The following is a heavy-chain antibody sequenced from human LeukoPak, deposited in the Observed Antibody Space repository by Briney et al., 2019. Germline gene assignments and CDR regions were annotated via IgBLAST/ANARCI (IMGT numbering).Heavy chain of an antibody. CDR2: INHSGNT. CDR3: ARGRSYYGSGDAFDI. J-gene: IGHJ3*02. V-gene: IGHV4-34*01. D-gene: IGHD3-10*01. Sequence: PSETLSLTCAVNGGSFSGYYWSWIRQPPGKGLEWIGEINHSGNTRYNPSLKSRVTISLDTSKNQFSLRLSSVTAADTAVYYCARGRSYYGSGDAFDIWGQGTMVTVSS. CDR1: GGSFSGYY.